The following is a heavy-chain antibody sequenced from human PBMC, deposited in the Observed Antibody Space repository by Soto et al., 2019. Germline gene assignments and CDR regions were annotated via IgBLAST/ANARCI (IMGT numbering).Heavy chain of an antibody. D-gene: IGHD4-17*01. CDR2: IYWDDDK. Sequence: QITLKESGPTLVKPTQTLTLTCTFSGFSLSTSGVGVGWIRQPPGKALEWLALIYWDDDKRYSPSLKSRLTITQNTSKNQVVLTMTNMEPVDTATYYCARVKDDDGDYYVNAPNRFDPWVQGTLVTVSS. CDR1: GFSLSTSGVG. CDR3: ARVKDDDGDYYVNAPNRFDP. V-gene: IGHV2-5*02. J-gene: IGHJ5*02.